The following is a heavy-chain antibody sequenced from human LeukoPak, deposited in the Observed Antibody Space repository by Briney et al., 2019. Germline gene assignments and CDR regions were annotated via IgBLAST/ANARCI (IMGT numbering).Heavy chain of an antibody. J-gene: IGHJ4*02. V-gene: IGHV4-38-2*01. D-gene: IGHD2-15*01. Sequence: SETLSLTCAVSGYSISSGYYWGWIRQPPGKGLEWIGSIYHSGSTYYNPSLKSRVTISVDTSKNQFSLKVSSVTAADTAVYYCASAWWVAGGYFDYWGQGTLVTVSS. CDR2: IYHSGST. CDR3: ASAWWVAGGYFDY. CDR1: GYSISSGYY.